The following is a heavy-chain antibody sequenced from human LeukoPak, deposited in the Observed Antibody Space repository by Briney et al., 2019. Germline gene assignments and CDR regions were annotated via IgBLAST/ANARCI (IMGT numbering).Heavy chain of an antibody. J-gene: IGHJ4*02. D-gene: IGHD3-10*01. Sequence: RGESLKISCKGSGYSFTSYWISWVRQMPGKGLEWMGMIDPSDSYTNYSPSFQGHVTISADKSISTAYLQWSSLRAGDTAVYYCARGTVTMVDYWGQGTLVTVSS. CDR3: ARGTVTMVDY. V-gene: IGHV5-10-1*01. CDR2: IDPSDSYT. CDR1: GYSFTSYW.